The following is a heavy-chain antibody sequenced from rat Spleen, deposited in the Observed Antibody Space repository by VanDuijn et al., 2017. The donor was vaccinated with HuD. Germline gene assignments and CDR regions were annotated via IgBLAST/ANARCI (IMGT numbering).Heavy chain of an antibody. J-gene: IGHJ2*01. CDR3: VRHDYYFDY. V-gene: IGHV2-47*01. D-gene: IGHD1-6*01. Sequence: QVQLKESGPGLAQPSQTLSLTCTVSGLSLSSNSVTWIRQPPGKGLEWVGAIWRGGSTDYNSTLKCRLSISRDTSKNQVFLNMNSLQIDDTGTYYCVRHDYYFDYWGQGVMVTVSS. CDR1: GLSLSSNS. CDR2: IWRGGST.